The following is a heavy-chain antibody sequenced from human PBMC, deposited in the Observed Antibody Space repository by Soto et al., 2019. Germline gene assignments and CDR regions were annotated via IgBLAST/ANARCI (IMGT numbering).Heavy chain of an antibody. CDR1: GFTFSSYA. D-gene: IGHD4-4*01. CDR2: ISGSGGST. V-gene: IGHV3-23*01. J-gene: IGHJ4*02. Sequence: GGSLRLSCAASGFTFSSYAMSWVRQAPGKGLEWVSAISGSGGSTYYADSVKGRFTISRDNSKNTLYLQMNSLRAEDTAIYYCAKDDGEDYTFDYWGQGTLVTVSS. CDR3: AKDDGEDYTFDY.